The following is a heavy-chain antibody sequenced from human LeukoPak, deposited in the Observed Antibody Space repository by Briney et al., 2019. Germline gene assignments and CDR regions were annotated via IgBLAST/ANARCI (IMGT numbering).Heavy chain of an antibody. CDR3: GAPLGGTYQHRAEGS. CDR2: IYSTGTT. CDR1: GGSLRSSSFY. V-gene: IGHV4-39*01. D-gene: IGHD3-16*01. J-gene: IGHJ5*02. Sequence: KPSETLSLTCTVSGGSLRSSSFYWGGVRQPPGKVLELIVSIYSTGTTFYNPAFRSRLSLFADRSHNTFYLLLRSVSAADTAVYYCGAPLGGTYQHRAEGSWGQGTLVIVSS.